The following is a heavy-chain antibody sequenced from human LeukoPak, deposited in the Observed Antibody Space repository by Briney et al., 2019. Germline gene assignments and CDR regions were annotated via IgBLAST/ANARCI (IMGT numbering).Heavy chain of an antibody. CDR3: AVSSGSYLSPDY. J-gene: IGHJ4*02. Sequence: SVKVSCKASGGTFSSYAISWVRQAPGQGLEWMGGIIPIFGTANYAQKFQGRVTITTDESTSTAYMELSSLRSEDTAAYYCAVSSGSYLSPDYWGQGTLVTVSS. D-gene: IGHD1-26*01. CDR2: IIPIFGTA. V-gene: IGHV1-69*05. CDR1: GGTFSSYA.